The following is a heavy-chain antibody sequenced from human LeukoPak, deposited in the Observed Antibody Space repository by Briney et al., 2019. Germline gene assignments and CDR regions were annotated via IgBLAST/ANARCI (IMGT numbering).Heavy chain of an antibody. Sequence: ASVTVSRKASGGTFSMYAISWVRQAPGQGLEWMGRIIPIFGTPNYAQKFQGRVTISADKSTNTAYMEVTSLRSEDTAVYYCARGDYYDSSGLFDYWGQGTLVTVSS. D-gene: IGHD3-22*01. V-gene: IGHV1-69*06. J-gene: IGHJ4*02. CDR2: IIPIFGTP. CDR3: ARGDYYDSSGLFDY. CDR1: GGTFSMYA.